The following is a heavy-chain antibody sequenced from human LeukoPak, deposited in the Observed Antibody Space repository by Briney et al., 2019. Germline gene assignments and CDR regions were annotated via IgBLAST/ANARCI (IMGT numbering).Heavy chain of an antibody. D-gene: IGHD3-3*01. V-gene: IGHV3-49*04. CDR2: IRRKGYSATT. CDR3: TRDHDFWSGPFDV. Sequence: GRSLRLSCTASGFTFGDYSLSWVRQAPEKVLEWVGFIRRKGYSATTEYNPSVKVRFIISRDDSKSSAYLQMNSLKTEDIAVYYCTRDHDFWSGPFDVWGKGTTVTVSS. J-gene: IGHJ6*04. CDR1: GFTFGDYS.